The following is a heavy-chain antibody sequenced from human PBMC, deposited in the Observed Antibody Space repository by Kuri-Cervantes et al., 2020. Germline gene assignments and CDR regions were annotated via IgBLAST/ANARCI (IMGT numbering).Heavy chain of an antibody. CDR1: GFTFSSYA. CDR2: ISYDGSNK. Sequence: GGSLRLSCAASGFTFSSYAMHWVRQAPGKGLEWVAVISYDGSNKYYADSVRGRFTISRDNSKNTLYLQMNSLRAEDTAVYYCARDRYQLLLTPKGAWFDPWGQGTLVTVSS. J-gene: IGHJ5*02. CDR3: ARDRYQLLLTPKGAWFDP. D-gene: IGHD2-2*01. V-gene: IGHV3-30-3*01.